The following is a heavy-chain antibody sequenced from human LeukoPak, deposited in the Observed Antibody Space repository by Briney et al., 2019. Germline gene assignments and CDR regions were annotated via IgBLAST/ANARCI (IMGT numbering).Heavy chain of an antibody. Sequence: GRSLRLSCAASGFTLSSYAMHRVRQAPGKGLEWVAVISYDGSSKYYADSVKGRFTISRDNSKNTLYLQMNSLRAEDTAVYYCARVGRGYSFNVYYFDYWGQGTLVTVS. J-gene: IGHJ4*02. CDR1: GFTLSSYA. V-gene: IGHV3-30*04. CDR3: ARVGRGYSFNVYYFDY. CDR2: ISYDGSSK. D-gene: IGHD5-18*01.